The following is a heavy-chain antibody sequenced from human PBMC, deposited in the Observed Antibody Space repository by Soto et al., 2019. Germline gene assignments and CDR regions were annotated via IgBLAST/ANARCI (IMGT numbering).Heavy chain of an antibody. CDR3: ARDLEGGITMIVGGRRTDRGNGMDV. J-gene: IGHJ6*02. Sequence: EVQLVESGGGLVKPGGSLRLSCAASGFTFSSYSMNWVRQAPGKGLEWVSSISSSSSYIYYADSVKGRFTISRDNAKNSLYLQMNSLRDEDTAVYYCARDLEGGITMIVGGRRTDRGNGMDVWGQGTTVTVSS. CDR1: GFTFSSYS. V-gene: IGHV3-21*01. D-gene: IGHD3-22*01. CDR2: ISSSSSYI.